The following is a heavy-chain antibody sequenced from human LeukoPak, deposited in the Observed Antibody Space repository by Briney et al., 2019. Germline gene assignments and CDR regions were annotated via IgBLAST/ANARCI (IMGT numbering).Heavy chain of an antibody. J-gene: IGHJ4*02. CDR1: GVSFSGYY. CDR3: ARGPNQLLRPFDY. Sequence: SETLSLTCAVYGVSFSGYYWSWIRQPPGKGLGWIGEINHSGSTNYNPSLKSRVTISVDTSKNQFSLKLSSVTAADTAVYYCARGPNQLLRPFDYWGQGTLVTVSS. CDR2: INHSGST. D-gene: IGHD3-3*01. V-gene: IGHV4-34*01.